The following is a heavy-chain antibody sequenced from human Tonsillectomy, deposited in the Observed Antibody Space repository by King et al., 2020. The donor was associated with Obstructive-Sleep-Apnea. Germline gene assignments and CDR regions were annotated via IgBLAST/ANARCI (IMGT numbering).Heavy chain of an antibody. CDR3: ARHTTVPSYFDY. Sequence: QLQESGPGLVKPSETLSLTCTVSGGSISTYYWSWFRQPPGKGLEWIGYIYYSGSTNYNPSLKSRVTISVDTSKNHFSLKRSSVTAADTAVYYCARHTTVPSYFDYWGQGALVTVSS. D-gene: IGHD4-17*01. J-gene: IGHJ4*02. V-gene: IGHV4-59*08. CDR1: GGSISTYY. CDR2: IYYSGST.